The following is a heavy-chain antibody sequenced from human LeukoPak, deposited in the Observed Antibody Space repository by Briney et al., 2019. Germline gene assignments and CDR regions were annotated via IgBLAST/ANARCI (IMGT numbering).Heavy chain of an antibody. CDR1: GFTFSSYG. D-gene: IGHD5-12*01. CDR3: AKGGRGYSGYDLDY. V-gene: IGHV3-30*02. CDR2: IRYDGSNK. J-gene: IGHJ4*02. Sequence: GGSLRLSCAASGFTFSSYGMHWVRQAPGKGLKWVAFIRYDGSNKYYADSVKGRFTISRDNSKNTLYLQMNSLRAEDTAVYYCAKGGRGYSGYDLDYWGQGTLVTVSS.